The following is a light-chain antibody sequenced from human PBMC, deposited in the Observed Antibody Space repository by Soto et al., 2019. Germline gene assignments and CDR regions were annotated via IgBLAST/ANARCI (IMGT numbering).Light chain of an antibody. CDR2: EVS. CDR3: SSYTTSNSYFV. Sequence: QYVLAQAACGSGSRGQSITISCTGTISDVGNYKYVSWYQQHPGKAPKLMIYEVSNRPSGVSNRFSGSKSGNTASLSIFGLQAEDEADYYCSSYTTSNSYFVFRTGTKVTVL. V-gene: IGLV2-14*01. CDR1: ISDVGNYKY. J-gene: IGLJ1*01.